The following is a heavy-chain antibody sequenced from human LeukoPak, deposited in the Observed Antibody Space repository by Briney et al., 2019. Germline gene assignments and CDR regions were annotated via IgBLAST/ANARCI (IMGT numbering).Heavy chain of an antibody. CDR3: ARDPIGGLYYYYMDV. CDR1: GFTFSSYS. CDR2: ISSSSSYI. Sequence: GGSLRLSCAASGFTFSSYSMNWVRQAPGKGLEWVSSISSSSSYIYYADSVKGRFTISRNNAKNSLYLQMNSLRAEDTAVYYCARDPIGGLYYYYMDVWGKGTTVTVSS. J-gene: IGHJ6*03. D-gene: IGHD4-23*01. V-gene: IGHV3-21*01.